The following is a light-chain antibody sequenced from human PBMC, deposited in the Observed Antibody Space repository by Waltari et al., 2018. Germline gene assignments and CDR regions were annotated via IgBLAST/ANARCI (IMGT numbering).Light chain of an antibody. CDR2: RYI. V-gene: IGLV3-9*01. J-gene: IGLJ1*01. CDR3: QVWASGTYI. Sequence: SYELTDSISVSVALGQTAKIACGGDNIGSKSVHWYQQKPGQPPILVIYRYIRRPSGIPERFSGSNSGNTATLTISRAQVVDEADYFCQVWASGTYIFAGGTKLTVL. CDR1: NIGSKS.